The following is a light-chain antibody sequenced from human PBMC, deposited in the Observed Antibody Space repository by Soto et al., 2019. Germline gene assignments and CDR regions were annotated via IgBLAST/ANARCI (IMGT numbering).Light chain of an antibody. Sequence: EIVMTQSPATLSVSPGERATLSCRASQSVSSNLAWYQRKPGQAPRLLIYGASTRATGIPARFSGSRSGTEFTLTISSLQSEDFAVYYCQQYNNWPYTFGQGTKLEIK. CDR1: QSVSSN. CDR3: QQYNNWPYT. V-gene: IGKV3-15*01. J-gene: IGKJ2*01. CDR2: GAS.